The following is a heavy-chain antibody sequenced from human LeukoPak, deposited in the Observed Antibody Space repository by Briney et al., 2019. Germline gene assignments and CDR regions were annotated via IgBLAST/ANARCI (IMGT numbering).Heavy chain of an antibody. D-gene: IGHD4-17*01. Sequence: GESLKISFKVSGYSFTSYWIGWVRPMPGKGLGWMGIIYPGDSDTRYIPSFQGQVTISADTSISTAYLQRSSLKASDTAMYYCARGLYGDYYFDYWGQGTPVTVSS. V-gene: IGHV5-51*01. CDR3: ARGLYGDYYFDY. CDR1: GYSFTSYW. J-gene: IGHJ4*02. CDR2: IYPGDSDT.